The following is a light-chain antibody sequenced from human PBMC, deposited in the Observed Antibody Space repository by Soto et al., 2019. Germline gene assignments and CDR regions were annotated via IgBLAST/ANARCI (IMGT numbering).Light chain of an antibody. J-gene: IGLJ1*01. CDR3: SSYTSSSTRV. V-gene: IGLV2-14*01. Sequence: QSALTQPASVSGSHGQSITISCTGTSRDVGGYNYVSWYQQHPGKAPKLMICEVSHRPSGVSNRFSGSKSGNTASLTIAGLTAEDEADYYCSSYTSSSTRVFGTGTKLTVL. CDR1: SRDVGGYNY. CDR2: EVS.